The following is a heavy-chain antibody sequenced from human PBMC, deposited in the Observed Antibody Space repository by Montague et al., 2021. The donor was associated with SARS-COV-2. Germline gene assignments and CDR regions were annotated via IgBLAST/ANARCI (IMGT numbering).Heavy chain of an antibody. D-gene: IGHD2-21*01. Sequence: SETLSLTCSVSGGSINNYYWGWVRQSPGKGLEWIGYIYYSGSVTTSYNPSLKSRVSISVDTWENQFSLKLTSVTAADTAVYYCARRGGGEVFARFMYWYFDVWSRGSLVTVSS. V-gene: IGHV4-59*13. CDR3: ARRGGGEVFARFMYWYFDV. CDR2: IYYSGSVTT. CDR1: GGSINNYY. J-gene: IGHJ2*01.